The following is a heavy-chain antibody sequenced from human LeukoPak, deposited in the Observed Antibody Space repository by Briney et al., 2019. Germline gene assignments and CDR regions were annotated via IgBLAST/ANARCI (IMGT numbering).Heavy chain of an antibody. Sequence: PGGSLRLSCVASGCTFSTFWMHWVRQVPGKGLLWVSRVSGDGSSTKYADSLKGRFTISRDNAKNTLYLQMNSLRAEDTAVYICARASTRMPNLLDNWGQGTLVTVSS. J-gene: IGHJ4*02. V-gene: IGHV3-74*03. CDR1: GCTFSTFW. CDR3: ARASTRMPNLLDN. D-gene: IGHD2-15*01. CDR2: VSGDGSST.